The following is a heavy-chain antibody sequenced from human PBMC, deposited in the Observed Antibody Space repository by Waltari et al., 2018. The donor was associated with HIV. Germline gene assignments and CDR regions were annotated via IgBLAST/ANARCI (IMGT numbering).Heavy chain of an antibody. J-gene: IGHJ5*02. CDR1: GFTFSSYG. D-gene: IGHD4-17*01. CDR3: ARDDSTVTSRGWFDP. V-gene: IGHV3-33*01. Sequence: AASGFTFSSYGMHWVRQAPGKGLEWVAVIWYDGSNKYDADSVKGRFTISRDNSKNTLYLQMNSLRAEDTAVYYCARDDSTVTSRGWFDPWGQGTLVTVSS. CDR2: IWYDGSNK.